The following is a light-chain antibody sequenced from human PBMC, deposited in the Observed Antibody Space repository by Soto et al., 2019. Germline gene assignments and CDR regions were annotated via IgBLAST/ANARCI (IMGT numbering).Light chain of an antibody. J-gene: IGLJ2*01. CDR2: EGS. CDR3: CSYAGTSTFYVV. Sequence: QSALTQPASVSGSTGQSITISCTGTSSDVGSYNLVSWYQQHPGKAPKLMIYEGSKRPSGVSNRFSGSKSGNTASLTISGLQAEDEADYYCCSYAGTSTFYVVFGGGTKVTVL. CDR1: SSDVGSYNL. V-gene: IGLV2-23*03.